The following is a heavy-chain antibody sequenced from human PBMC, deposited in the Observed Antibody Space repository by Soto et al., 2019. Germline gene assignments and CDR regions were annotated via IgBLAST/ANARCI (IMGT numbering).Heavy chain of an antibody. D-gene: IGHD2-8*02. V-gene: IGHV4-34*01. Sequence: QVQLQQWGAGLLKPSETLSLTCAVYGGSFSGYYWTWIRQPPGTGLEWIGEINHSGSTNYNPSLNSRVTISVDTSKNQFSLKLTSVTAADTVVYYFARDKITGLFDYWGQGTLVTVSS. J-gene: IGHJ4*02. CDR3: ARDKITGLFDY. CDR1: GGSFSGYY. CDR2: INHSGST.